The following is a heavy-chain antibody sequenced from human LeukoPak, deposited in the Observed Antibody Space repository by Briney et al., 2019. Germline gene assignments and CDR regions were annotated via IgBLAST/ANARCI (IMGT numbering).Heavy chain of an antibody. V-gene: IGHV3-15*01. J-gene: IGHJ6*02. CDR2: IKSKTDGGTT. CDR3: TTGLTTVTKPGYYYGMDV. Sequence: GGSLRLSCAASGFTFSNAWMSWVRQAPGKGLEWVGRIKSKTDGGTTDYAAPVKGRFTISRDDSKNTLYLQMNSLKTEDTAVYYCTTGLTTVTKPGYYYGMDVWGQGTTVTVSS. D-gene: IGHD4-17*01. CDR1: GFTFSNAW.